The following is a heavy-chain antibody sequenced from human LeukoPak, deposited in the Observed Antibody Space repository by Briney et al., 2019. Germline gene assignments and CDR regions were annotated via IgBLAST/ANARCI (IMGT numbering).Heavy chain of an antibody. CDR1: GFTFSSYG. V-gene: IGHV3-30*18. CDR2: ISYDGSNK. CDR3: AKDLHYYDSSGYWGY. Sequence: GGSLRLSCAASGFTFSSYGMHWVRQAPGKGLEWVAVISYDGSNKYYADSVKGRFTISRDNSKNTLYLQMNSLRAEDTAVYYCAKDLHYYDSSGYWGYWGQGTLVTVSS. J-gene: IGHJ4*02. D-gene: IGHD3-22*01.